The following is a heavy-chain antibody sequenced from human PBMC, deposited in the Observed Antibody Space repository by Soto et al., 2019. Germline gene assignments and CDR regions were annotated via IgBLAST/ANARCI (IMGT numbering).Heavy chain of an antibody. CDR3: ARGQRFSDWIDP. J-gene: IGHJ5*02. CDR2: IYSSGST. D-gene: IGHD3-3*01. V-gene: IGHV4-4*07. CDR1: GGAISTYY. Sequence: PSETLSLTCTVSGGAISTYYWTWIRQPAGKGLEWIGRIYSSGSTKYNPSLQSRVTMSLDTSNNQFSLRLTSVTAADTAVYYCARGQRFSDWIDPWGQGTLVTVSS.